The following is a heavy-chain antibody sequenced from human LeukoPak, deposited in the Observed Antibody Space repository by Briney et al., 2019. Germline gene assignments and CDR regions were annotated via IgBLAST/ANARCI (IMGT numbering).Heavy chain of an antibody. V-gene: IGHV1-2*02. D-gene: IGHD1-26*01. CDR2: INPNSGGT. Sequence: GVSVKVSCKASGYTFTGDYMHWVRQAPGQGLEWMGWINPNSGGTNYAQKFQGRVTMTRDTSICTAYMELSRLRSDDTAVYYCAREGSTVNFQHWGQGTLVTVSS. CDR3: AREGSTVNFQH. J-gene: IGHJ1*01. CDR1: GYTFTGDY.